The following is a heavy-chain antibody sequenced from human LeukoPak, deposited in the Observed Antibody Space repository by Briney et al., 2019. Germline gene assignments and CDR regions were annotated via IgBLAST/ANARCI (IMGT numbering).Heavy chain of an antibody. D-gene: IGHD6-19*01. V-gene: IGHV3-23*01. CDR1: GFTFNTYA. CDR3: AKKAGQAVAALNYFDY. J-gene: IGHJ4*02. Sequence: GPLRLSCAAPGFTFNTYAMSWVRQAPGKGLEWVSAISGSGGSTYYADSVKGRFTISRDNSKNTLYLQMNSLRAEDTAVYYCAKKAGQAVAALNYFDYWGQGTLVTVSS. CDR2: ISGSGGST.